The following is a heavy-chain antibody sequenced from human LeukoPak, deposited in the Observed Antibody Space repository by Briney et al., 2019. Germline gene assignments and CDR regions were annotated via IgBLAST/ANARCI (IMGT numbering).Heavy chain of an antibody. CDR2: IIPIFGTA. D-gene: IGHD5-18*01. V-gene: IGHV1-69*01. CDR3: ARGRRGHSYGYSYDY. J-gene: IGHJ4*02. Sequence: PGRSLRLSCAASGFTFSSYAISWVRQAPGQGLEWMGGIIPIFGTANYAQKFQGRVTITADESTSTAYMELSSLRSEDTAVYYCARGRRGHSYGYSYDYWGQGTLVTVSS. CDR1: GFTFSSYA.